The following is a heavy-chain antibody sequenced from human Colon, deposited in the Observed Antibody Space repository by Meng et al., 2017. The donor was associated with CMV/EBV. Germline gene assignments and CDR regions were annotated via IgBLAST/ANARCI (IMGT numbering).Heavy chain of an antibody. CDR2: ISGSGGNK. CDR3: ARDRSPGPPNWFDP. V-gene: IGHV3-11*04. CDR1: GFIFSDYY. Sequence: ASGFIFSDYYMSWIRQAPGKGLEWLSYISGSGGNKYYADSVKGRFTISRDNAKNSLYLQMTSLRAEDTAVYYCARDRSPGPPNWFDPWGQGALVTVSS. D-gene: IGHD2-15*01. J-gene: IGHJ5*02.